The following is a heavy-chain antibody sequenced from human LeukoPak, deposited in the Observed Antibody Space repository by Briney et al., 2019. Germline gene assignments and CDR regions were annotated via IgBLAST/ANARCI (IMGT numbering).Heavy chain of an antibody. CDR3: ARCMVLSQGWCNWFDP. D-gene: IGHD6-13*01. Sequence: GGSLRLSCAASGFDITTYAMTWVRQAPAKGLEWVSSIRIGGGGTYYADSVKGRFTISRDNSENTLHLQMNNLRVEDTARYFCARCMVLSQGWCNWFDPWSQGTLVTVSS. V-gene: IGHV3-23*01. CDR2: IRIGGGGT. CDR1: GFDITTYA. J-gene: IGHJ5*02.